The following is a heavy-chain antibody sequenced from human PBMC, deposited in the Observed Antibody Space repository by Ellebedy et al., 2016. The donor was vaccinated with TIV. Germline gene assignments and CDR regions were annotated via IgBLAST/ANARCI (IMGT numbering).Heavy chain of an antibody. Sequence: SETLSLXXTVSGDSIGNFFWSWIRQPAGKGLEWIGRIYTSGSSNYNHSLRGRVTLSVDTSKKQFYLKLSSVTAADTAVYYCARALDFWSGSEYPFDSWGQGTLVTVSS. CDR1: GDSIGNFF. V-gene: IGHV4-4*07. D-gene: IGHD3-3*01. CDR3: ARALDFWSGSEYPFDS. CDR2: IYTSGSS. J-gene: IGHJ4*02.